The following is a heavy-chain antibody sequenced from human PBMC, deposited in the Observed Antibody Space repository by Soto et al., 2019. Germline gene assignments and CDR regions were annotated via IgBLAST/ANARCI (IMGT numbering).Heavy chain of an antibody. Sequence: SGPTLVNPTQTLTLTCTFSGFSLSTSGVGVGWIRQPPGKALEWLALIYWDDDKRYSPSLNSRLTITKDTSKNQVVLTMTNMGPVDTATYYCAHSRPPRLLDYWGQGTLVTV. CDR1: GFSLSTSGVG. CDR2: IYWDDDK. D-gene: IGHD6-6*01. CDR3: AHSRPPRLLDY. J-gene: IGHJ4*02. V-gene: IGHV2-5*02.